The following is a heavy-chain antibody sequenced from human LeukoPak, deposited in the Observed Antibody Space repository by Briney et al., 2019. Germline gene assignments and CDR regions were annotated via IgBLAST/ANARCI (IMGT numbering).Heavy chain of an antibody. V-gene: IGHV3-30*04. J-gene: IGHJ4*02. CDR1: GFTFSTYA. CDR3: ARPPHYVGFPGHYFDY. Sequence: GRSLRLSCAASGFTFSTYAMHWVRQAPGKGLEWVAVISYDGSNKYYADSVKGRFTISRDNSKNTLYLQMNSLRAEDTAVYYCARPPHYVGFPGHYFDYWGQGTLVTVSS. D-gene: IGHD1-26*01. CDR2: ISYDGSNK.